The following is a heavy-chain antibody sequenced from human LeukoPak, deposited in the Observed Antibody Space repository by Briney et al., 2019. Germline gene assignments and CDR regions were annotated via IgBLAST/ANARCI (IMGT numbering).Heavy chain of an antibody. D-gene: IGHD6-25*01. Sequence: ASVKVSCKASGHTFTGYYMHWVRQAPGQGLEWMGRINPNSGGTNYAQKFQGRVTMTRDTSISAAYMELSRLRSDDTAVYYCARVTAAMAVDYWGQGTLVTVSS. V-gene: IGHV1-2*06. CDR3: ARVTAAMAVDY. CDR2: INPNSGGT. J-gene: IGHJ4*02. CDR1: GHTFTGYY.